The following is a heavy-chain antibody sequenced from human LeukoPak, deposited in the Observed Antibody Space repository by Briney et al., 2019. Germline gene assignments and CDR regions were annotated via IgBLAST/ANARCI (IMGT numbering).Heavy chain of an antibody. J-gene: IGHJ5*02. V-gene: IGHV5-51*01. CDR3: ARRGHYYDSSGYYYWFDP. CDR1: GYSFTSYW. Sequence: GESLKISCKGSGYSFTSYWIGWVRQMPGKGLEWMGIIYPGDSDTRYSPSFQGQVTISADKSISTAYLQWSSQKASDTAMYYCARRGHYYDSSGYYYWFDPWGQGTLVTVSS. D-gene: IGHD3-22*01. CDR2: IYPGDSDT.